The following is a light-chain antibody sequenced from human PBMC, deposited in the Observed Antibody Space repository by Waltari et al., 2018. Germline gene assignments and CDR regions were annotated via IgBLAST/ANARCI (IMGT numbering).Light chain of an antibody. CDR1: SSDIAYYNY. CDR2: QVN. V-gene: IGLV2-8*01. J-gene: IGLJ1*01. CDR3: ASYVGNNNYV. Sequence: QSALTQPPSASGSPGQSVTISCTGPSSDIAYYNYVSWYQQHPGKAPKLLIFQVNRRPSGVPDRFSGPKSGDTAPLTVSGLQAEDEADYYCASYVGNNNYVFGTGTTVTVL.